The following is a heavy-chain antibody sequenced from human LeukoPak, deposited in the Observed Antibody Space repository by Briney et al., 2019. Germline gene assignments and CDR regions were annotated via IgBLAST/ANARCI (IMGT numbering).Heavy chain of an antibody. V-gene: IGHV4-39*01. J-gene: IGHJ4*02. D-gene: IGHD5-18*01. Sequence: SETLSLTCAVSGGSISSGTYYWGWIRQTPVKGLEWIGSIYLSRSTYSNPSLRSRVTISVDTSKNQFSLKLSSVTAADTAVYYCASRRIQLWPIGPNYFDYWGQGTLVTVSS. CDR1: GGSISSGTYY. CDR2: IYLSRST. CDR3: ASRRIQLWPIGPNYFDY.